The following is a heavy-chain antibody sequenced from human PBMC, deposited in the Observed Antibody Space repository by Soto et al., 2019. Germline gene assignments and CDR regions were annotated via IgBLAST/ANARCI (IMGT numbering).Heavy chain of an antibody. Sequence: GASVKVSCKASGYTFTSYAMHWVRQAPGQRLEWMGWINAGNGNTKYSQKFQGRVTITRDTSASTAYMELSSLRSEDTAVYYCARECGDYDPFDYWGQGTLVTVSS. J-gene: IGHJ4*02. V-gene: IGHV1-3*01. CDR2: INAGNGNT. D-gene: IGHD4-17*01. CDR3: ARECGDYDPFDY. CDR1: GYTFTSYA.